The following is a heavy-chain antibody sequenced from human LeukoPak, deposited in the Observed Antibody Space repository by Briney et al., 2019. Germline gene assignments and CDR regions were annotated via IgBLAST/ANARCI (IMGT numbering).Heavy chain of an antibody. CDR2: IYYSGST. Sequence: SETLSLTCTVSGGSISSSSYYWGWIRQPPGKGLEWIGSIYYSGSTYYNPSLKSRVTISVDTSKNQFSLKLSSMTAADTAVYYCARRRIVATIDHWGQGTLVTVSS. CDR1: GGSISSSSYY. V-gene: IGHV4-39*01. D-gene: IGHD5-12*01. J-gene: IGHJ4*02. CDR3: ARRRIVATIDH.